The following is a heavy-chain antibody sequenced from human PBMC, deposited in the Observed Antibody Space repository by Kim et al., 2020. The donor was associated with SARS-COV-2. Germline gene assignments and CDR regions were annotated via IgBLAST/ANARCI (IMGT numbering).Heavy chain of an antibody. D-gene: IGHD3-22*01. CDR1: GFTFDDYA. J-gene: IGHJ4*02. Sequence: GGSLRLSCAASGFTFDDYAMHWVRQAPGKGLEWVSLISGDGGSTYYADSVKGRFTISRDNSKNSLYLQMNSLRTEDTALYYCAKGPHYYDSSGYYGYWGQGTLVTVSA. CDR2: ISGDGGST. V-gene: IGHV3-43*02. CDR3: AKGPHYYDSSGYYGY.